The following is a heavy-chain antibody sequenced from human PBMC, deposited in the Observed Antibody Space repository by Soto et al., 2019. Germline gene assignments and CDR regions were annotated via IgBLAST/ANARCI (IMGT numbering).Heavy chain of an antibody. V-gene: IGHV3-30*18. J-gene: IGHJ4*02. Sequence: QVQLVASGGGVVQPGRSLRLSCAASGFTFSSYGMHWVRQAPGKGLEWVAVISYDGSNKYYADSVKGRFTISGDNSKNTLYLQMNSLRAEDTAVYYCAKDRGYCSGGSCQGLDYWGQGTLVTVSS. CDR1: GFTFSSYG. CDR3: AKDRGYCSGGSCQGLDY. CDR2: ISYDGSNK. D-gene: IGHD2-15*01.